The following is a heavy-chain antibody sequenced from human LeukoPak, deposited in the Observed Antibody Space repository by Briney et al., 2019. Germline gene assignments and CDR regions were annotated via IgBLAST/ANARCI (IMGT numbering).Heavy chain of an antibody. CDR2: IDYRGTT. D-gene: IGHD6-13*01. CDR1: LGSPSITSYY. CDR3: ARRGQAAGSKWAFDY. J-gene: IGHJ4*02. V-gene: IGHV4-39*01. Sequence: ETLSLTSTVSLGSPSITSYYWASVRQPPGSGLEWIGSIDYRGTTYYNPSLKSRVTISVDTSKNQFSLKLSSVTASDTAKYFCARRGQAAGSKWAFDYWGQGTLVTVSS.